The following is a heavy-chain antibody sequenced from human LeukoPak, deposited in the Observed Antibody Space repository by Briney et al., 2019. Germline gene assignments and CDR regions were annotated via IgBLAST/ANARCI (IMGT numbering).Heavy chain of an antibody. CDR1: GGSISSSNW. D-gene: IGHD6-19*01. CDR3: ARGSVLEQWLIPGVY. CDR2: IYHSGST. J-gene: IGHJ4*02. V-gene: IGHV4-4*02. Sequence: PSDTLSLTCAVSGGSISSSNWGSWVRQPPGQGLAWIGEIYHSGSTNYNPSLKSRDTISGDKTKNQFSLRLSSVTAADTAVYYCARGSVLEQWLIPGVYWGQGTLVTVSS.